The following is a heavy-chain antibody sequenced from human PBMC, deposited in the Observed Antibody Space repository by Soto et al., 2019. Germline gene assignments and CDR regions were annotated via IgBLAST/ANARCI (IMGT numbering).Heavy chain of an antibody. CDR1: GFTFSDYA. CDR2: ISGSGGTT. V-gene: IGHV3-23*01. D-gene: IGHD6-19*01. CDR3: AARYDNSGFPVCSDP. J-gene: IGHJ5*02. Sequence: PGGSLRLSCAASGFTFSDYAMGWVRQAPGKGLEWVSGISGSGGTTYYADSVKGRFTISRDNSKKTLYLQLNSLGAEDTALYYCAARYDNSGFPVCSDPWGQETLVTVPS.